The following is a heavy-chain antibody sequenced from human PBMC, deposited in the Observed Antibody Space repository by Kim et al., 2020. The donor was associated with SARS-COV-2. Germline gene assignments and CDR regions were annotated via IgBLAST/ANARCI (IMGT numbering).Heavy chain of an antibody. CDR1: GDTFSNFA. Sequence: SVKVSCKISGDTFSNFAISWVRQAPGQGLEWMGRIIPLLVPLLGRANYPQTFQGRATITADNSTSTAYMELSSLRSEDTAVYYCAIEMATIPRNFDYWGQGTLVTVSS. J-gene: IGHJ4*02. D-gene: IGHD5-12*01. V-gene: IGHV1-69*04. CDR3: AIEMATIPRNFDY. CDR2: IIPLLVPLLGRA.